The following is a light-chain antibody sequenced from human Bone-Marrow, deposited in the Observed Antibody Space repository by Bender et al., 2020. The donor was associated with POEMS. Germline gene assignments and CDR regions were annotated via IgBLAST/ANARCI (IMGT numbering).Light chain of an antibody. CDR3: QVWDTRV. CDR1: NIGSKS. J-gene: IGLJ3*02. Sequence: SYVLTQPPSVSVAPGKTASITCGGNNIGSKSVHWYQQKSGQAPVLVVYDDFDRPSGIPERFSGSNSGNTATLTISRVEAGDEADYSCQVWDTRVFGGGTKLTVL. V-gene: IGLV3-21*03. CDR2: DDF.